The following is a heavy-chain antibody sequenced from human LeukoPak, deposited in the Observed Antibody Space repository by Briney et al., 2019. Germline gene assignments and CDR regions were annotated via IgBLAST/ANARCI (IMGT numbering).Heavy chain of an antibody. V-gene: IGHV1-2*04. Sequence: ASVRVSCKASGYTFTGQYIYWVRQAPGQGLEWMGWINPNSGGTNYAQKFQGWVTMTRDTSLNTAYMELSRLRSDDTAVYYCARGLGGYDPPTLVYEYWGQGTLVTVSS. CDR3: ARGLGGYDPPTLVYEY. CDR2: INPNSGGT. CDR1: GYTFTGQY. J-gene: IGHJ4*02. D-gene: IGHD5-12*01.